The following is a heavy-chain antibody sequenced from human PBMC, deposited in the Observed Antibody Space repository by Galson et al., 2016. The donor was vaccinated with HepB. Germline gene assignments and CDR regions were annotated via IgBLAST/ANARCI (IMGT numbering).Heavy chain of an antibody. D-gene: IGHD3-10*01. J-gene: IGHJ3*01. CDR2: IYYTGST. Sequence: ETLSLTCSVSGGSVTYYYWSWIRQPPGKGLEYIGYIYYTGSTNDNPSLNSRVTMSLDTSKNQLSLNLSSVTDADTAIYYCARSPGGYAFDLWGQGTMVIVSS. V-gene: IGHV4-59*02. CDR3: ARSPGGYAFDL. CDR1: GGSVTYYY.